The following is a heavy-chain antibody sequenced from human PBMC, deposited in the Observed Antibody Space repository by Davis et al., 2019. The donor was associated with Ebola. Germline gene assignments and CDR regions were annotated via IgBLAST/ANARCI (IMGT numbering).Heavy chain of an antibody. CDR2: TYPSDSDT. D-gene: IGHD3-16*02. CDR3: ARGGDHIWGTYRYHWFDP. V-gene: IGHV5-51*01. J-gene: IGHJ5*02. CDR1: GYIFTNFW. Sequence: GESLKISCKASGYIFTNFWVAWVRQVPGRGLEWMGITYPSDSDTRYSPSFQGHVTMSADKSFTTTYLQWNSLKASDTAMYYCARGGDHIWGTYRYHWFDPWGQGTPITVSS.